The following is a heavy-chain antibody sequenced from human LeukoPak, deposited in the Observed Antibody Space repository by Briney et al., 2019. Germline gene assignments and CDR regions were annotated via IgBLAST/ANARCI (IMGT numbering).Heavy chain of an antibody. CDR3: AKDAYGSGSYYLNWFDP. CDR1: GFPFSRYG. Sequence: PGRSLRLSCAAFGFPFSRYGMHWVRPAPGKGLEWVAVLLYDGSNKYYADSVKGRFTISRDNSKNTLYLQMNSLRAEDTAVYYCAKDAYGSGSYYLNWFDPWGQGTLVTVSS. J-gene: IGHJ5*02. CDR2: LLYDGSNK. D-gene: IGHD3-10*01. V-gene: IGHV3-30*18.